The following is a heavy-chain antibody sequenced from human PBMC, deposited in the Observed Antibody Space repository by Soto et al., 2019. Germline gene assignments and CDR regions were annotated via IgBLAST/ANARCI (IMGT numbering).Heavy chain of an antibody. D-gene: IGHD3-22*01. CDR1: GYSISSGGY. CDR3: ARVGPWVPYYYDSSPYTFENWFDP. J-gene: IGHJ5*02. CDR2: IYHGGST. V-gene: IGHV4-38-2*01. Sequence: PSETLSLTCAVSGYSISSGGYWGWLRQPPGKGVEWSGSIYHGGSTYYNPSLNSRVTLSIDMTNNHVSLILTSVTAADTAVYYCARVGPWVPYYYDSSPYTFENWFDPWGQGTLVTVSS.